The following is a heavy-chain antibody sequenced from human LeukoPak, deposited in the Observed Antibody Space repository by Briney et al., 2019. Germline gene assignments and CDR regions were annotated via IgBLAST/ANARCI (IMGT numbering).Heavy chain of an antibody. Sequence: GGSLRLSCAASGFTFSSYAMHWVRQAPGKGLEWVAVISYDGSNKYYADSVKGRFTISRDSSKNTLYLQMNSLRAEDTAVYYCAREYSSGWYFDYWGQGTLVTVSS. J-gene: IGHJ4*02. CDR3: AREYSSGWYFDY. CDR2: ISYDGSNK. V-gene: IGHV3-30-3*01. CDR1: GFTFSSYA. D-gene: IGHD6-19*01.